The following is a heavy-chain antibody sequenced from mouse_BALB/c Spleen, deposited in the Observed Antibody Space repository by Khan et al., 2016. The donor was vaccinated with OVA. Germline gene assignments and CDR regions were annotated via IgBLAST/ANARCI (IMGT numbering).Heavy chain of an antibody. CDR2: IFPGSANA. J-gene: IGHJ2*01. V-gene: IGHV1-84*02. CDR1: GYTFTDYY. CDR3: AGRFDV. Sequence: QIQLVQSGPELVKPGASVKISCKASGYTFTDYYINWVKQKPGQGLEWIGWIFPGSANAKYNEKFKGKATLTVDTSSSTAFMQLSSLTSEDTAVYFCAGRFDVWGQGTTLTVSS.